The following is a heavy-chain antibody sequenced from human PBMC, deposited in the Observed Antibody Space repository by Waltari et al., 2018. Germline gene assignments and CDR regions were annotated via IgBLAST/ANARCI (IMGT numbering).Heavy chain of an antibody. V-gene: IGHV3-7*01. CDR2: IKQDGRGK. D-gene: IGHD3-16*01. Sequence: EVQLVESGGGLVQPGGSLRLSCAASGFTFSSYWLSWVRQAPGKGLSWVANIKQDGRGKDYVDSGKGRFTISRDNAKNSLYLQMNSLRAEDTAVYYCAREGGLTNWGQGTLVTVSS. J-gene: IGHJ4*02. CDR1: GFTFSSYW. CDR3: AREGGLTN.